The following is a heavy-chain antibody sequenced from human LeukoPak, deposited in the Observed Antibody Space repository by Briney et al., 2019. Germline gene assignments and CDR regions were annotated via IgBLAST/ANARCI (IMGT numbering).Heavy chain of an antibody. D-gene: IGHD6-6*01. V-gene: IGHV4-34*01. CDR2: INHSGST. J-gene: IGHJ6*03. CDR1: GGSFSGYY. Sequence: SETLSLTCAVYGGSFSGYYWSWIRQPPGKGLEWIGEINHSGSTNYNPSLKSRITISVDTSKNQFSLKLSSVTAADTAVYYCARVEYSSSIYYYYYMGVWGKGTTVTVSS. CDR3: ARVEYSSSIYYYYYMGV.